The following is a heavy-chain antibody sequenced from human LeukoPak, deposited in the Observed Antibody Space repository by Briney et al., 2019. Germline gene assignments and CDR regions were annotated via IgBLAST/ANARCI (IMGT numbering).Heavy chain of an antibody. CDR1: GFTFSSYT. Sequence: GGSLRPSCAASGFTFSSYTMNWVRQAPGKGLEWVSSIIRGSGYIYYADSVKGRFTISRDNPKNSLYLQMNSLRAEDTAVYYCARGDYGDDHAFDIWGQGTMVTVSS. J-gene: IGHJ3*02. D-gene: IGHD4-17*01. CDR2: IIRGSGYI. V-gene: IGHV3-21*01. CDR3: ARGDYGDDHAFDI.